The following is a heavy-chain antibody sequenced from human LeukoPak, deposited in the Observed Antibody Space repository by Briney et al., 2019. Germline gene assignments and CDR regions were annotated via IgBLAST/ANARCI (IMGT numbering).Heavy chain of an antibody. CDR3: ARGISPYYDFWSGYYTGIDYFDY. D-gene: IGHD3-3*01. J-gene: IGHJ4*02. CDR2: INHSGST. CDR1: GGSFSGYY. Sequence: SETLSLTCAVYGGSFSGYYWSWIRQPPGKGLEWIGEINHSGSTNYNPSLKSRVAISVDTSKNQFSLKLSSVTAADTAVYYCARGISPYYDFWSGYYTGIDYFDYWGQGTLVTVSS. V-gene: IGHV4-34*01.